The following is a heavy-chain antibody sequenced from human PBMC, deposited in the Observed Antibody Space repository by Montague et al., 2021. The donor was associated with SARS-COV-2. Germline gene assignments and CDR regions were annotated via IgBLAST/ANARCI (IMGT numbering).Heavy chain of an antibody. D-gene: IGHD2-15*01. V-gene: IGHV1-18*01. CDR2: ISTYDYKT. J-gene: IGHJ3*02. CDR3: ARDWYCRGGRCHNTFDI. CDR1: GYIFSRYS. Sequence: SVKVSCTASGYIFSRYSISSLRQAPVQGLEWMGWISTYDYKTNYSQMVHVRVTLTTDTSTSTVYMELRSLRSDDTAVYYCARDWYCRGGRCHNTFDIWGQGTLVTVSS.